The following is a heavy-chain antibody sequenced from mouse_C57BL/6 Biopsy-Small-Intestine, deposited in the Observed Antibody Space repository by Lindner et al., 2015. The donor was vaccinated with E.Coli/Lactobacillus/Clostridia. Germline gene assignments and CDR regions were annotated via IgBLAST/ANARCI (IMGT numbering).Heavy chain of an antibody. J-gene: IGHJ2*01. CDR3: ARHENYDY. D-gene: IGHD2-1*01. Sequence: VQLQESGGDLVKPGGSLKLSCAASGFTFSNYGMSWVRQTPDKRLEWVATISSGGSYTYYPDSVKGRFTISRDNAKNTLFLQMSSLKSEDTAIYYCARHENYDYWGQGTTLTVSS. V-gene: IGHV5-6*01. CDR2: ISSGGSYT. CDR1: GFTFSNYG.